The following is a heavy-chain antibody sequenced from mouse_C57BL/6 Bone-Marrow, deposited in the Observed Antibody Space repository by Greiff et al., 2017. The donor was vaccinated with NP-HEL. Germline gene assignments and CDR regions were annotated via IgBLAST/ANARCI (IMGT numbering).Heavy chain of an antibody. Sequence: EVKLEESGPGLVKPSQSLSLTCSVTGYSITSGYYWNWIRQFPGNKLEWMGYISYDGSNNYNPSLKNRISITRDTSKNQFFLKLNSVTTEDTATYYCLIYYDYDGAYWGQGTLVTVSA. CDR3: LIYYDYDGAY. J-gene: IGHJ3*01. V-gene: IGHV3-6*01. D-gene: IGHD2-4*01. CDR1: GYSITSGYY. CDR2: ISYDGSN.